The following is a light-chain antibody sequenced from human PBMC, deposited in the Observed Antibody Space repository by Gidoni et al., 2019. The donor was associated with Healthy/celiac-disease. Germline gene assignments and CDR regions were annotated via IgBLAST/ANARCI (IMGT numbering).Light chain of an antibody. Sequence: DIVMTQFPDPLAVSLGERATINCKSSQSVLYSSNNKNYLAWYQQKPGQPPKLLISWASTRESGVPDRFSGSGSGTDFTLTISSLQAEDVAVYYCQQYYSTPPWTFGQGTKVEIK. J-gene: IGKJ1*01. V-gene: IGKV4-1*01. CDR2: WAS. CDR3: QQYYSTPPWT. CDR1: QSVLYSSNNKNY.